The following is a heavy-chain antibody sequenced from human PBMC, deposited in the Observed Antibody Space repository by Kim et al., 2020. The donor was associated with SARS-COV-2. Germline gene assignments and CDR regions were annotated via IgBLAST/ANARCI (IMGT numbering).Heavy chain of an antibody. D-gene: IGHD2-15*01. CDR2: ISSNSDNI. J-gene: IGHJ4*02. CDR3: TKDRYCSGGICPLDY. Sequence: GGSLRLSCAGSGFSFAEYAKHWVGQGPGKGLEWGSGISSNSDNIAYADSVKGRFTISRDNANNFLYLQMNSLRAEDTALYYCTKDRYCSGGICPLDYWGQGTLVTVSS. CDR1: GFSFAEYA. V-gene: IGHV3-9*01.